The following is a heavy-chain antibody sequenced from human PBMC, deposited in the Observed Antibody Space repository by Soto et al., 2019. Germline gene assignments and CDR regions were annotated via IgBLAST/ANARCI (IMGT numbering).Heavy chain of an antibody. Sequence: PSETLSLTCIVSGDSISSTNHYWGWIRQPPGKGLEWIGSIYYSGNTYYNPSLKGRVTISVDTSKKQISLKLSSVTATDTAVYFCARQPLVRGVLSDMDVWGQGTTVTVS. D-gene: IGHD3-10*01. J-gene: IGHJ6*02. CDR2: IYYSGNT. V-gene: IGHV4-39*01. CDR3: ARQPLVRGVLSDMDV. CDR1: GDSISSTNHY.